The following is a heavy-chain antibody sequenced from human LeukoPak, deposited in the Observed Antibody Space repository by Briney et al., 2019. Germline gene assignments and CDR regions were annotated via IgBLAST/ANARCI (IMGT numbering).Heavy chain of an antibody. CDR2: IYHSGST. V-gene: IGHV4-38-2*02. Sequence: SETLSLTYTVSGYSISSGYYWGWIRQPPGKGLEWIGSIYHSGSTYYNPSLKSRVTISVDTSKNQFSLKLSSVTAADTAVYYCARDLFEGVDYWGQGTLVTVSS. J-gene: IGHJ4*02. CDR1: GYSISSGYY. D-gene: IGHD3-10*02. CDR3: ARDLFEGVDY.